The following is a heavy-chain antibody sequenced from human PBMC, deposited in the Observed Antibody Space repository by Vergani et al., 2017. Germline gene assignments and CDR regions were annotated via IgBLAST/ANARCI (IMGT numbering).Heavy chain of an antibody. J-gene: IGHJ6*04. V-gene: IGHV1-69*12. D-gene: IGHD3-10*01. CDR1: GGTFGRHA. Sequence: QVQLVQSGNEVKKPGSSVKISCEASGGTFGRHAISWVRQAPGAGLEWMGGIIPMFGTTSYPQKFQGRVTISADASTRTVYMEVSSLSVEDTALYYCAREKYGPGSDPVYFYYGMDVWGEGTTVTVSS. CDR2: IIPMFGTT. CDR3: AREKYGPGSDPVYFYYGMDV.